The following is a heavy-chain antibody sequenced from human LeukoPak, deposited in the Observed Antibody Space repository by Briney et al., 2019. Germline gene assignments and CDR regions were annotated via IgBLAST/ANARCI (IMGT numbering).Heavy chain of an antibody. Sequence: GTSVKVYCKASGFTFTSSAMQWVRQARGQRLEWIGWIVVGSGNTNYAQKFQERDTITRDMSTSTAYMELSSLRSEGTAVYYCAADLSVYYGDYGYYYYGMDVWGQGTTVTVSS. CDR2: IVVGSGNT. CDR3: AADLSVYYGDYGYYYYGMDV. CDR1: GFTFTSSA. D-gene: IGHD4-17*01. J-gene: IGHJ6*02. V-gene: IGHV1-58*02.